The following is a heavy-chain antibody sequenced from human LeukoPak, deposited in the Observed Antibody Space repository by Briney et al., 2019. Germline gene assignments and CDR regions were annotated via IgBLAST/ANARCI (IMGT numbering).Heavy chain of an antibody. CDR2: LISKNNGGAA. Sequence: GGSLRLSCATSGFSFSTAWMSWVRQAPGKGLEWVGRLISKNNGGAADYGAPVKGRFTISRDDSRNTLFLQMNGPETEDTAMYYCTTYMAARPDNFGYWGQGTLVTVSS. CDR1: GFSFSTAW. CDR3: TTYMAARPDNFGY. J-gene: IGHJ4*02. D-gene: IGHD6-6*01. V-gene: IGHV3-15*01.